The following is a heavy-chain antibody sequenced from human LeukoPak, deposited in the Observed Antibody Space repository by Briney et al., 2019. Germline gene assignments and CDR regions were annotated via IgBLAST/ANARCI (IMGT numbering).Heavy chain of an antibody. CDR2: IYYSGST. CDR1: GGSISSSSYY. V-gene: IGHV4-39*01. D-gene: IGHD2-21*02. CDR3: AKVLDHIVVVTANPGALDY. Sequence: PSETLSLTCTVSGGSISSSSYYWGWIRQPPGKGLEWIGSIYYSGSTYYNPSLKSRVTISVDTSKNQFSLKLSSVTAADTAVYYCAKVLDHIVVVTANPGALDYWGQGTLVTVSS. J-gene: IGHJ4*02.